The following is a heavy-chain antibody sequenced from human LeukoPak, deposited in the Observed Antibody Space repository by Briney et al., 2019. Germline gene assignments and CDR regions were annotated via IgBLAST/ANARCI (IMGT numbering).Heavy chain of an antibody. Sequence: GGPLRLSCAPSGFTFSSSNMHWVRQSPGKGLEWLALISYDGTKTYYAESVKGRFTVSRDNSKNTLFLQMNSLTAEDTAIYYCEREWFGESNWGQGARVTVSS. V-gene: IGHV3-30*04. CDR1: GFTFSSSN. D-gene: IGHD3-10*01. J-gene: IGHJ4*02. CDR3: EREWFGESN. CDR2: ISYDGTKT.